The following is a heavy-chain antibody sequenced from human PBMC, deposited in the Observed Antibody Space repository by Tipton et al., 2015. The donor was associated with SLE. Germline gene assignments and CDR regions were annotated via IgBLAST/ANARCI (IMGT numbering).Heavy chain of an antibody. CDR1: GDSISRSSYY. D-gene: IGHD6-19*01. Sequence: TLSLTCTVSGDSISRSSYYWGWIRQPPGKGLEWIGSIYYSGSTYYNPSLKSRVTIFVDTSKHQFSLRLSSVTAADTAVYYCARPHSSGWSDFDYWGQGTLVTVSS. V-gene: IGHV4-39*01. J-gene: IGHJ4*02. CDR2: IYYSGST. CDR3: ARPHSSGWSDFDY.